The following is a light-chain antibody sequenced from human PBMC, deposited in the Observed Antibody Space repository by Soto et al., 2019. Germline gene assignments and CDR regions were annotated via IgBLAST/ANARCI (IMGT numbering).Light chain of an antibody. Sequence: EIVLTQSPGTLSLSPGERATLSCKTSQTSGSNFLAWYQHKPGQAPRLLIYAASTRATGIPARFSGSASGPDFTLTINRLEPADFAVSYCQQRCNWPPSTFGGGAKVDSK. CDR3: QQRCNWPPST. CDR1: QTSGSNF. CDR2: AAS. V-gene: IGKV3D-20*02. J-gene: IGKJ4*01.